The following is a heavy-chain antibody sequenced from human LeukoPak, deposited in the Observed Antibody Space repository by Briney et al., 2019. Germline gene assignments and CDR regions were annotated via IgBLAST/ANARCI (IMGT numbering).Heavy chain of an antibody. D-gene: IGHD3-3*01. CDR3: ARAGYYDFWSRAENYYGMDV. CDR1: GGSISSYY. Sequence: PSETLSLTCTVSGGSISSYYWSWIRQPAGKGLEWIGRIYTSGSTNYNPSLKSRVTMSVDTSDKQFSLKLSSVTAADKAVYYCARAGYYDFWSRAENYYGMDVWGQGTTVTVSS. V-gene: IGHV4-4*07. CDR2: IYTSGST. J-gene: IGHJ6*02.